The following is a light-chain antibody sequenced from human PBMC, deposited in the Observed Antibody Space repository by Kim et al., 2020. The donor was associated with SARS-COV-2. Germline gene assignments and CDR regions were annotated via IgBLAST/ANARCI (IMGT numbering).Light chain of an antibody. J-gene: IGLJ2*01. CDR1: SGHSSYT. CDR3: QTWGTGIPI. V-gene: IGLV4-69*01. CDR2: VNSDSSH. Sequence: SVKLTCTLSSGHSSYTIAWHQQQPGKGPRFLMKVNSDSSHRKGDGIPDRFSGSSSGAERYLTIASLQSEDEADYYCQTWGTGIPIFGGGTQLTVL.